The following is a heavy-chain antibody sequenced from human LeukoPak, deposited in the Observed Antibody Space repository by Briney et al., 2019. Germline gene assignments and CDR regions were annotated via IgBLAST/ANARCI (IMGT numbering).Heavy chain of an antibody. Sequence: GGSLRLSCAASGFTFSDYYMSWIRQAPGKGLEWVSYISSSGSTIYYADSVKGRFTISRDNAKNSLYLQMNSLRAEDTAVYYCARGSVVVPAALYYYYGMDVWGQGTTVTVSS. CDR2: ISSSGSTI. J-gene: IGHJ6*02. CDR3: ARGSVVVPAALYYYYGMDV. CDR1: GFTFSDYY. V-gene: IGHV3-11*04. D-gene: IGHD2-2*01.